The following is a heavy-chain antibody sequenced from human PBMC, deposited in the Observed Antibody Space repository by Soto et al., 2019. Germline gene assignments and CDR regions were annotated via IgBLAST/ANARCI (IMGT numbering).Heavy chain of an antibody. CDR2: INSDGSST. J-gene: IGHJ6*03. V-gene: IGHV3-74*01. CDR1: GFTFSSYW. Sequence: PGGSLRLSCAASGFTFSSYWMHWVRQAPGKGLVWVSRINSDGSSTSYADSVKGRFTISRDNAKNTLYLQMNSLRAEDTAVYYCARLKLRFLARRGYMDVWGKGTTVTVSS. D-gene: IGHD3-3*01. CDR3: ARLKLRFLARRGYMDV.